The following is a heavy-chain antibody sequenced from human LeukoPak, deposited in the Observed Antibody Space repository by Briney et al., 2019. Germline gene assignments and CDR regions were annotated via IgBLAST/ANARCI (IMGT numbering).Heavy chain of an antibody. CDR3: ARIQSRIIAARPGNPAFDY. V-gene: IGHV1-18*01. D-gene: IGHD6-6*01. Sequence: ASVKVSCKASGYTFTSYDISWVRQAPGQGLEWMGWISTYNDNTHYAQKLQGRVTMTTDTSTSTVYMELKSLRSDDTAVYYCARIQSRIIAARPGNPAFDYWGRGTLVTVSS. J-gene: IGHJ4*02. CDR2: ISTYNDNT. CDR1: GYTFTSYD.